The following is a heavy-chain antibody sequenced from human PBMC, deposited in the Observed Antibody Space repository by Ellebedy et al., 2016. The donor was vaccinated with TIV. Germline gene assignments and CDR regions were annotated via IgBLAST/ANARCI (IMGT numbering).Heavy chain of an antibody. Sequence: GGSLRLSXKGSGYSFTSYWISWVRQMPGKGLEWMGIIYPGDSDTRYSPSFQGQVTISADKSISTAYLQWSSLKASDTAMYYCARPFDYWGQGTLVTVSS. CDR3: ARPFDY. V-gene: IGHV5-51*01. CDR1: GYSFTSYW. J-gene: IGHJ4*02. CDR2: IYPGDSDT.